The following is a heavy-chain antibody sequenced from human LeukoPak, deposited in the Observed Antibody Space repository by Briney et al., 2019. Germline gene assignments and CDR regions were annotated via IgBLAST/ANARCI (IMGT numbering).Heavy chain of an antibody. CDR2: IYSGGST. J-gene: IGHJ4*02. CDR3: AREAAAAYYFDY. Sequence: GGSLRLSCVASGFTFGKYWMSWVRQAPGKGLEWVSVIYSGGSTYYADSVKGRSTISRDNSKNTLYLQMNSLRAEDTAVYYCAREAAAAYYFDYWGQGTLVTVSS. CDR1: GFTFGKYW. V-gene: IGHV3-53*01. D-gene: IGHD6-13*01.